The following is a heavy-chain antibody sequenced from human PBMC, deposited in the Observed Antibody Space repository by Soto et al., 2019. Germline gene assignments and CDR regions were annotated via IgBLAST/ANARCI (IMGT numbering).Heavy chain of an antibody. CDR1: GGSISSYY. CDR2: IYYSGST. CDR3: ARISTIFGADP. D-gene: IGHD3-3*01. Sequence: QVQLQESGPGLVKPSETLSLTCTVSGGSISSYYWSWIRQPPGKGLEWIGYIYYSGSTNYNPSLKSRVTISVDTSKNQFSLKLSSVTAADTAVYYCARISTIFGADPWGQGTLVTVSS. J-gene: IGHJ5*02. V-gene: IGHV4-59*01.